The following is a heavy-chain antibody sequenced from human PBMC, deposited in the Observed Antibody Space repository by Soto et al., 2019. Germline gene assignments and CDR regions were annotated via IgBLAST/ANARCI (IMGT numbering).Heavy chain of an antibody. CDR1: GYTFTSYG. D-gene: IGHD1-1*01. Sequence: GASVKVSCKASGYTFTSYGISWVRQAPGQGLEWVGWINGGTGQTKFSQRFQDRVTITRDTSASTAYMELSSLRSEDTAVYYCARGKGMEENYYYYGLDIWGQGTTVTVS. CDR3: ARGKGMEENYYYYGLDI. CDR2: INGGTGQT. J-gene: IGHJ6*02. V-gene: IGHV1-3*01.